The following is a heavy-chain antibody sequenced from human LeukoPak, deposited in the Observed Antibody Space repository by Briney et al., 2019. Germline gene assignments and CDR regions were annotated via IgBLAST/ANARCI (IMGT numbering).Heavy chain of an antibody. Sequence: SETLSLTCTVSGGSISSYYWSWIGQPPGKGLEWIGYIYYSGSTNYNPSLKSRVTISVDTSKNQFSLKLSSVTAADTAVYYCARVGYYDSSGFFDYWGQGTLVTVSS. CDR3: ARVGYYDSSGFFDY. CDR1: GGSISSYY. V-gene: IGHV4-59*01. CDR2: IYYSGST. J-gene: IGHJ4*02. D-gene: IGHD3-22*01.